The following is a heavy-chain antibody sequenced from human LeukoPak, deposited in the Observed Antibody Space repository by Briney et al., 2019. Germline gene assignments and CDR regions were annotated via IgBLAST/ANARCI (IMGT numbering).Heavy chain of an antibody. D-gene: IGHD3-22*01. J-gene: IGHJ4*02. V-gene: IGHV3-11*01. CDR2: ISSSGSTI. CDR1: GFTFSDYY. Sequence: PGGSLRLSCAASGFTFSDYYMSWIRQASGKGLEWVSYISSSGSTIYYADSVKGRFTISRDNAKNSLYLQMNSLRAEDTAVYYCARDPSSRYYYDSSGNHGGYWGQGTLVTVSS. CDR3: ARDPSSRYYYDSSGNHGGY.